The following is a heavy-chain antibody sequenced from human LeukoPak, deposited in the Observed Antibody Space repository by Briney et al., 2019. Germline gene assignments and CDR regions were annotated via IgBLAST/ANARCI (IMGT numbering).Heavy chain of an antibody. CDR2: ISSRGSTI. CDR1: GFTFSSYE. D-gene: IGHD1-26*01. CDR3: ASGAYRDYFDY. J-gene: IGHJ4*02. V-gene: IGHV3-48*03. Sequence: QSGGSLRLSCAASGFTFSSYEVNWVRQAPGKGLEWISYISSRGSTIYYADSVKGRFTISRDNAKNSLYLQMNSLRAEDTAVYYCASGAYRDYFDYWGQGTLVTVS.